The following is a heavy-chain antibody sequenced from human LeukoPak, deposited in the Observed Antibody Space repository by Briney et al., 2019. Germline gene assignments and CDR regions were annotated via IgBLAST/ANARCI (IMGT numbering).Heavy chain of an antibody. CDR2: IKPDGRER. J-gene: IGHJ4*02. D-gene: IGHD1-1*01. Sequence: QTGGSLRLSCAASGFTFSTYWMSWVRQAPGKGLEWVANIKPDGRERYYVDSVKGRFTISRDNAKSSLYLQMNSLRAEDTAVYYCARDGTAGITLSFWGQGTLVTVSS. CDR1: GFTFSTYW. CDR3: ARDGTAGITLSF. V-gene: IGHV3-7*01.